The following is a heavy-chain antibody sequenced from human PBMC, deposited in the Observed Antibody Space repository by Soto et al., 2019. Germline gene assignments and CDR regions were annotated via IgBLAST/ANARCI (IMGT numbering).Heavy chain of an antibody. V-gene: IGHV3-11*01. CDR2: ISRSGSTI. D-gene: IGHD1-26*01. J-gene: IGHJ4*02. CDR1: GFTVSDYY. Sequence: PGGYLRLSCAASGFTVSDYYMSWIRQAPGKGLEWVSYISRSGSTIYYADSVKGRFTISRDNAKNSLYVQMNSLRAEDTGVYYCARDWGGGSYAYWGQGILVTVSS. CDR3: ARDWGGGSYAY.